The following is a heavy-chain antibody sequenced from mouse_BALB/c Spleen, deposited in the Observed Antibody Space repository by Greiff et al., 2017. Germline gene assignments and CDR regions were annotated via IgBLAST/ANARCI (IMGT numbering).Heavy chain of an antibody. J-gene: IGHJ3*01. CDR3: ASGDYAWFAY. Sequence: VKLMESGPGLVAPSQSLSITCTVSGFSLTSYGVHWVRQPPGKGLEWLGVIWAGGSTNYNSALMSRLSISKDNSKSQVFLKMNSLQTDDTAMYYCASGDYAWFAYWGQGTLVTVSA. CDR1: GFSLTSYG. D-gene: IGHD2-4*01. CDR2: IWAGGST. V-gene: IGHV2-9*02.